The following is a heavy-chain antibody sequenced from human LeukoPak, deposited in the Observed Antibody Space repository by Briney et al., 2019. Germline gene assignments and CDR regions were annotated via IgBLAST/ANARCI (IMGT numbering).Heavy chain of an antibody. D-gene: IGHD5-18*01. J-gene: IGHJ4*02. CDR2: SYYSGST. CDR3: ARDLRGGYSYGGYFDY. Sequence: SETLSLTCTVSGGSISSSSYYWGWIRQPPGKGLEWIGSSYYSGSTYYNPSLKSRVTISVDTSKNQFFLKLSSVTAADTAVYYCARDLRGGYSYGGYFDYWGQGTLVTVSS. CDR1: GGSISSSSYY. V-gene: IGHV4-39*07.